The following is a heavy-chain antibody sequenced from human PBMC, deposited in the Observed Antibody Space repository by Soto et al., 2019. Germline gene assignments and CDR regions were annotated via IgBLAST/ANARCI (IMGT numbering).Heavy chain of an antibody. D-gene: IGHD6-13*01. CDR1: GFTFSSYS. Sequence: EVQLVKSGGGLVKPGGSLRLSCAASGFTFSSYSMNWVRQAPGKGLEWVSSISSSSSYIYYADSVKGRFTISRDNAKNSLYLQMNSLRAEDTAVYYCAGGRSVVHSSSWFHFDYWGQGTLVTVSS. CDR2: ISSSSSYI. CDR3: AGGRSVVHSSSWFHFDY. V-gene: IGHV3-21*01. J-gene: IGHJ4*02.